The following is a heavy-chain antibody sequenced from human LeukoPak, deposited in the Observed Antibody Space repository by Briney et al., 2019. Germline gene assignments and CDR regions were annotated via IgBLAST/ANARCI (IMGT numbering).Heavy chain of an antibody. D-gene: IGHD3-22*01. V-gene: IGHV1-2*02. J-gene: IGHJ3*02. CDR1: GYTFTGYY. Sequence: RASVKVSFKASGYTFTGYYMHWVRQAPGQGLEWMGWINPNSGGTNYAQKFQGRVTMTRDTSISTAYMELSRLRSDDTAVYYCAAGGTMIVVEDAFDIWGQGTMVTVSS. CDR2: INPNSGGT. CDR3: AAGGTMIVVEDAFDI.